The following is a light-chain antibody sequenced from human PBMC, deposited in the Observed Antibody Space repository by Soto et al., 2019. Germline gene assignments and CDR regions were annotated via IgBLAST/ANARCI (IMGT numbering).Light chain of an antibody. CDR1: QDIGND. V-gene: IGKV1-6*01. J-gene: IGKJ1*01. CDR3: LHDHTYPWT. Sequence: IQMTQSPSSLSAIAGDRVTIACRASQDIGNDLGWYQQMPGKAPKLLIFAASTLQSGVSSRFSGSGSGTHFTLTIGNLQPEDAATYYCLHDHTYPWTFGQGTKLEVK. CDR2: AAS.